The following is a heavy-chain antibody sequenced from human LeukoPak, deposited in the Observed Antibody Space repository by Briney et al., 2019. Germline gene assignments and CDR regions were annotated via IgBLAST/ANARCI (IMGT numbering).Heavy chain of an antibody. Sequence: GGSLRLSCAAPGFTFSSYWMSWVRQAPGKGLEWVANIKQDGSEKYYVDSVKGRFTISRDNAKNSLYLQMNSLRAEDTAVYYCARGIDYSNYVDYFDYWGQGTLVTVSS. J-gene: IGHJ4*02. D-gene: IGHD4-11*01. CDR2: IKQDGSEK. V-gene: IGHV3-7*01. CDR1: GFTFSSYW. CDR3: ARGIDYSNYVDYFDY.